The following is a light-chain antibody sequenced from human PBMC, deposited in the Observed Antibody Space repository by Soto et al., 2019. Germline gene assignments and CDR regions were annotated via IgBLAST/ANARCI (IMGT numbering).Light chain of an antibody. V-gene: IGKV3D-20*02. CDR3: QQRTIWPRVYT. CDR1: QSVSSD. Sequence: EIVMTQSPATLSVSPGERATLSCRAIQSVSSDLAWYHQKPGQAPRLLIYGASSRATGIPDRFSGSGSGTDFTLTISRLEPEDFAVYYCQQRTIWPRVYTFGQGTKVDIK. J-gene: IGKJ2*01. CDR2: GAS.